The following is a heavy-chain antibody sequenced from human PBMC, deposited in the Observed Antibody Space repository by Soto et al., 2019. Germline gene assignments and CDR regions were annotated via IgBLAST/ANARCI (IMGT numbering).Heavy chain of an antibody. CDR1: GFTFSSYG. J-gene: IGHJ4*02. CDR2: IWYDGSNK. V-gene: IGHV3-33*01. CDR3: ARVWAGPDY. Sequence: QVHLVESGGGVVQPGRSLRLSCAASGFTFSSYGMHWVRQAPGKGLEWVAVIWYDGSNKYYADSVKGRFTISRDNSKNTPYLQMNSLRAEDTAVYYCARVWAGPDYWGQGTLVTVSS. D-gene: IGHD3-16*01.